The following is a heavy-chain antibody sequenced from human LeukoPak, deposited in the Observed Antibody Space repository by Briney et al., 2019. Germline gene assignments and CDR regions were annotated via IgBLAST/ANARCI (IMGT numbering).Heavy chain of an antibody. J-gene: IGHJ4*02. Sequence: GASVKVSFKASGYTFTSYDINWVRQATGQGLEWMGWMNPNSGNAGYAQKFQGRVTITRNTSISTAYMELSSLRSEDTAVYYCARGLVPAAPDAFDYWGQGTLVTVSS. CDR3: ARGLVPAAPDAFDY. D-gene: IGHD2-2*01. CDR1: GYTFTSYD. V-gene: IGHV1-8*03. CDR2: MNPNSGNA.